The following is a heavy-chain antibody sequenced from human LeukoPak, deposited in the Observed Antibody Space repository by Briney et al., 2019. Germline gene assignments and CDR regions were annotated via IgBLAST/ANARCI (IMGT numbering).Heavy chain of an antibody. CDR2: ISVGGGGT. CDR3: AGSSSWYYFKY. Sequence: GGSLRLSCAASGFTFSSYAMSWVRQAPGKGLEWVSVISVGGGGTTYADSVKGRFTISRDNSKNTLYLQMDSLRAEDTAVYYCAGSSSWYYFKYWGQGTLVTVSS. CDR1: GFTFSSYA. J-gene: IGHJ4*02. V-gene: IGHV3-23*01. D-gene: IGHD6-13*01.